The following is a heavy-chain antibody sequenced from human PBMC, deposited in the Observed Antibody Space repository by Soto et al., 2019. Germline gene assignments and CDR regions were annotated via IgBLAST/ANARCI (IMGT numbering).Heavy chain of an antibody. CDR1: GGSISSYY. D-gene: IGHD3-16*01. CDR3: ARLGTQEIDP. V-gene: IGHV4-59*08. CDR2: IYYSGST. Sequence: QVQLQESGPGLVKPSETLSLTCTVSGGSISSYYWSWIRQPPGKGLELIGYIYYSGSTNYNPSLTSRVSISVDTSETQFSLKLRSVAAADTAVYYCARLGTQEIDPWGQGTLVTVSS. J-gene: IGHJ5*02.